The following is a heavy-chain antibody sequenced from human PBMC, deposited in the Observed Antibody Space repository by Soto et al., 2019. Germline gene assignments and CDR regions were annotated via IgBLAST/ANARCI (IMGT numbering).Heavy chain of an antibody. J-gene: IGHJ5*02. CDR3: ATDTRTTAGFDP. V-gene: IGHV1-24*01. CDR1: GYTLTELS. CDR2: FDPEDGET. Sequence: ASVKVSFKVSGYTLTELSMHWLRQAPGKGLEWMGGFDPEDGETIYAQKFQGRVTMIEDTSTDTAYMELSSLRSEDTAVYYCATDTRTTAGFDPWGQGTLVTVSS. D-gene: IGHD4-4*01.